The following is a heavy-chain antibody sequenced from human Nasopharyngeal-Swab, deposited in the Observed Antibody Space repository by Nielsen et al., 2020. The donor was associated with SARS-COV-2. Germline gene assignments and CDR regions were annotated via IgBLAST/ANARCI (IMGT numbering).Heavy chain of an antibody. CDR2: IYYSGST. CDR3: ARAGGWLQWIDY. V-gene: IGHV4-59*01. J-gene: IGHJ4*02. Sequence: SETLSLTCTVSGGSISSYYWSWIRQPAGKGLEWIGYIYYSGSTNYNPSLKSRVTISVDTSKNQFSLKLSSVTAADTAVYYCARAGGWLQWIDYWGQGTLVTVSS. CDR1: GGSISSYY. D-gene: IGHD5-24*01.